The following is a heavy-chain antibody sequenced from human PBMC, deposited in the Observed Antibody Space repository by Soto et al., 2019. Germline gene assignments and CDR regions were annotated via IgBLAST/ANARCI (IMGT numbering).Heavy chain of an antibody. J-gene: IGHJ3*02. D-gene: IGHD6-13*01. CDR1: GFTFSSYA. Sequence: GGSLIVSCAASGFTFSSYAMSWVRPAPGKGLEWVSVISGSGDSTFYTDSVKGRFTISRDNSKNTLYLQMNSLRAEDTAVYYCAKAKGSSWYSALDIWGQGTMVTVSS. V-gene: IGHV3-23*01. CDR2: ISGSGDST. CDR3: AKAKGSSWYSALDI.